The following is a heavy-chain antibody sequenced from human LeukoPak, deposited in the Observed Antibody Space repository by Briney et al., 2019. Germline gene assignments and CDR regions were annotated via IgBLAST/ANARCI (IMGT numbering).Heavy chain of an antibody. D-gene: IGHD3-3*01. CDR2: IYYSGST. Sequence: SETLSLTCTVSGGSISSYYWSWIRQPPGKGLEWIGYIYYSGSTNYNPSLKSRVTISVDTSKNQFSLKLSSVTAADTAVYYCARGPNFDLWSGHYSHYYYHYAIDVWGQGTTVSVSS. CDR3: ARGPNFDLWSGHYSHYYYHYAIDV. J-gene: IGHJ6*02. CDR1: GGSISSYY. V-gene: IGHV4-59*12.